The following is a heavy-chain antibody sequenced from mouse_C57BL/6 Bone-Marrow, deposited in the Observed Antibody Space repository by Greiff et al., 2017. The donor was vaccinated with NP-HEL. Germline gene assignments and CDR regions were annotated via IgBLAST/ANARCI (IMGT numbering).Heavy chain of an antibody. CDR3: ARGRYGPYAMDY. CDR1: GFTFSSYA. Sequence: EVHLVESGGGLVKPGGSLKLSCAASGFTFSSYAMSWVRQTPEKRLEWVATISDGGSYTYYPDNVKGRFTISRDNAKNNLYLQMSHLKSEDTAMYYCARGRYGPYAMDYWGQGTSVTVSS. J-gene: IGHJ4*01. CDR2: ISDGGSYT. V-gene: IGHV5-4*01. D-gene: IGHD1-1*01.